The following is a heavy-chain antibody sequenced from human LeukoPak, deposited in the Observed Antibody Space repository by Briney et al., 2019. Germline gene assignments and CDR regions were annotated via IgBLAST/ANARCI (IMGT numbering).Heavy chain of an antibody. CDR2: IYYSGST. D-gene: IGHD3-10*01. CDR1: GGSISSSSYY. J-gene: IGHJ6*03. Sequence: SETLSLTCTVSGGSISSSSYYWGWIRQPPGKGLEWIGSIYYSGSTYYNPSLKSRVTISVDTSKNQFSLKLSSVTAADTAVYYCASPTYYYGSGSYYNVQSYYYYMDVWGKGTTVTVSS. V-gene: IGHV4-39*07. CDR3: ASPTYYYGSGSYYNVQSYYYYMDV.